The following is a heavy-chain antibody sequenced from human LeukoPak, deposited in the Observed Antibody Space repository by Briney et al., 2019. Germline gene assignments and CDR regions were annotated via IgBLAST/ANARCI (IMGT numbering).Heavy chain of an antibody. V-gene: IGHV4-59*01. J-gene: IGHJ4*02. D-gene: IGHD3-22*01. CDR2: IYYSGST. CDR3: AAYYYDSSGYPVLDY. Sequence: SETLSPTCTVSGGSISSYYWSWIRQPPGKGLEWIGYIYYSGSTNYNPSLKSRVTISVDTSKNQFSLRLSSVTAADTAVYYCAAYYYDSSGYPVLDYWGQGTLVTVSS. CDR1: GGSISSYY.